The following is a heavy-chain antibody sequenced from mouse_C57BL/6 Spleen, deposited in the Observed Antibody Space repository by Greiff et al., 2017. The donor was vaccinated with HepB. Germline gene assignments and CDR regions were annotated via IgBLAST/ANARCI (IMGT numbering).Heavy chain of an antibody. V-gene: IGHV1-18*01. J-gene: IGHJ3*01. D-gene: IGHD1-1*01. CDR1: GYTFTDYN. CDR3: ARGYGSSYWAY. CDR2: INPNNGGT. Sequence: VQLKESGPELVKPGASVKIPCKASGYTFTDYNMDWVKQSHGKSLEWIGDINPNNGGTIYNQKFKGKATLTVAKSSSTAYMELRSLTSEDTAVYYCARGYGSSYWAYWGQGTLVTVSA.